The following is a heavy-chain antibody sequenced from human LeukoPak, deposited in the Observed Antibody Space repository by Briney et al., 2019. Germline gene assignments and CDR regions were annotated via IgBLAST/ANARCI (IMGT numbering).Heavy chain of an antibody. V-gene: IGHV3-7*03. D-gene: IGHD5-24*01. CDR1: GFTFSSYG. CDR3: ARDRTGHNPGDY. Sequence: GGSLRLSCAASGFTFSSYGMHRVRQAPGKGLEWVGNINKDGSERNYGDSVGRFTISRDNVKSLLFLQMNSLRAEDTAVYYCARDRTGHNPGDYWGQGTLVTVSS. J-gene: IGHJ4*02. CDR2: INKDGSER.